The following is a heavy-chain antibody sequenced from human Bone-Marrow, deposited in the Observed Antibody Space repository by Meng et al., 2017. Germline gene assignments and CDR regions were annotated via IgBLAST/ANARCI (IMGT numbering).Heavy chain of an antibody. CDR1: GGSIRSRNHY. CDR2: IFYTGSA. J-gene: IGHJ5*02. CDR3: ARDRHYDVSTGYGWFDP. V-gene: IGHV4-31*03. Sequence: QGQRPEPGPGLVKPSQNLSLTCTVSGGSIRSRNHYWSWVRQYPGKGLEWIGSIFYTGSAYYNPSLKSRIYISIDTSKNQFSLKLNSVTAADTAVYYCARDRHYDVSTGYGWFDPWGQGTLVTVSS. D-gene: IGHD3-9*01.